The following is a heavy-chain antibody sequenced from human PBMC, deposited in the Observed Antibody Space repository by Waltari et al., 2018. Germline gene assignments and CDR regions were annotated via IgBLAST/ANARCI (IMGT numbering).Heavy chain of an antibody. V-gene: IGHV4-38-2*02. D-gene: IGHD5-12*01. Sequence: QVQLQESGPGLVKPSETLSLTCTVSGYSISSGYYWGWIRQPPGKGLEWIGSIYHIGSTYYNPSLKSRVTISVDTSKNQFSLKLSSVTAADTAVYYCARVRFRSTNDFDYWGQGTLVTVSS. CDR2: IYHIGST. CDR1: GYSISSGYY. CDR3: ARVRFRSTNDFDY. J-gene: IGHJ4*02.